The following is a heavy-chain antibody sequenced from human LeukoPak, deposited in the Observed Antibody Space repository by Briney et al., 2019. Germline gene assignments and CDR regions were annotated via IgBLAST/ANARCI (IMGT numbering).Heavy chain of an antibody. V-gene: IGHV3-23*01. J-gene: IGHJ4*02. CDR1: GFTFSSYA. Sequence: GGSLRLSCAASGFTFSSYAMSWVRQAPGKGLEWVSAISGSGGSTYYADSVKGRFTISRDNSKNTLYLQMTSLRAEDTAVYYCAAWLVPAANFHWGQGTLVTVSS. CDR2: ISGSGGST. D-gene: IGHD2-2*01. CDR3: AAWLVPAANFH.